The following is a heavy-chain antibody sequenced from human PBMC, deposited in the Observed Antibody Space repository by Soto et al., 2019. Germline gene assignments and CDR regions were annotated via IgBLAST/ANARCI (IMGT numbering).Heavy chain of an antibody. CDR3: ARFFGSGFDD. V-gene: IGHV3-48*02. CDR2: ISTSGATR. J-gene: IGHJ4*02. CDR1: GFTFSTAS. D-gene: IGHD6-19*01. Sequence: EVQLVESGGGLVQPGGSLRLSCVASGFTFSTASMNWVRQAPGKGLEWVAHISTSGATRYYADSVKGRFTISRDNAKTSLYLQMDILRNEDTAVYYCARFFGSGFDDWGQGTLVNVSS.